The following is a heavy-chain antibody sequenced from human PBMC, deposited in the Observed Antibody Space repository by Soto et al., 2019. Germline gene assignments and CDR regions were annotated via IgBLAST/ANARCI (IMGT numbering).Heavy chain of an antibody. CDR2: IYYSGST. Sequence: SETLSLTCTVSGGSISSYYWSWIRQPPGKGLEWIGYIYYSGSTNYNPSLKSRVTISVDTSKNQFSLKLSSVTAAGTAVYYCARHRSSFGVTRFDYWGQGTLVTVSS. V-gene: IGHV4-59*01. J-gene: IGHJ4*02. CDR1: GGSISSYY. D-gene: IGHD3-10*01. CDR3: ARHRSSFGVTRFDY.